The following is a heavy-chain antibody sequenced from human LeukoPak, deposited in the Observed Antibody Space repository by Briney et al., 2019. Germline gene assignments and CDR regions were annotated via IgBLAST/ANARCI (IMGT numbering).Heavy chain of an antibody. D-gene: IGHD3-9*01. J-gene: IGHJ4*02. CDR3: AKVRYFDWLLSARFSPS. CDR1: GFTFSSYA. V-gene: IGHV3-23*01. CDR2: ISGSGGST. Sequence: QPGGSLRLSCAASGFTFSSYAMIWVLQAPGKGLEWVSAISGSGGSTYYADPVKGRFTISRDNSKNTLYLQMNSLRAEDTAVYYCAKVRYFDWLLSARFSPSWGQGTLVTVSS.